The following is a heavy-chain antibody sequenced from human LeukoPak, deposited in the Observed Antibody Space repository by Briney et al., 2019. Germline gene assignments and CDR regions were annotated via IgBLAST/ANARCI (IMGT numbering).Heavy chain of an antibody. CDR1: GFTFSSYA. D-gene: IGHD2-2*01. CDR3: ARNTELGYCSSTSCYERSFDI. Sequence: GVSLRLSCAASGFTFSSYAMHWVRQAPGKGLEWVAVISYDGSNKYYADSVKGRFTISRDNSKNTLYLQMNSLRAEDTAVYYCARNTELGYCSSTSCYERSFDIWGQGTMVTVSS. CDR2: ISYDGSNK. V-gene: IGHV3-30-3*01. J-gene: IGHJ3*02.